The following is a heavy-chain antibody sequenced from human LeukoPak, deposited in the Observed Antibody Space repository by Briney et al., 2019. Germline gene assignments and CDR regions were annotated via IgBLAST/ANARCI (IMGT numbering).Heavy chain of an antibody. CDR3: ARAGPIDY. CDR1: GFIGSSKY. CDR2: IYSGGST. Sequence: PGGSLRLSCAASGFIGSSKYMSWVRQAPGKGLEWVSVIYSGGSTYYAASVEGRFTISRDNSKNTVYLQMNSLRVEDTAVYYCARAGPIDYWGQGTLVTVSS. J-gene: IGHJ4*02. V-gene: IGHV3-53*01.